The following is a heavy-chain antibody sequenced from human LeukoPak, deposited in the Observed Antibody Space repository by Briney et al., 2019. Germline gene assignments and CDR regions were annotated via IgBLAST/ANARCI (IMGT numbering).Heavy chain of an antibody. D-gene: IGHD3-10*01. Sequence: ASVKVSCKASGYTFTGYYIHWVRQAPGQGLEWMGWINPNSGGPNYAQKFQGRVTITRDTSINTAYMELSRLRSDDTAVYYCARDHGSESYFAYWGQGSLVTVSS. CDR3: ARDHGSESYFAY. CDR2: INPNSGGP. J-gene: IGHJ4*02. CDR1: GYTFTGYY. V-gene: IGHV1-2*02.